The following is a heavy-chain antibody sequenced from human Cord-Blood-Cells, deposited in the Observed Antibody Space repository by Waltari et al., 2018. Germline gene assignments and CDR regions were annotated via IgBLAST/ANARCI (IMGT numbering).Heavy chain of an antibody. CDR2: IYHSGST. CDR3: AFGGYSNYVFDY. V-gene: IGHV4-38-2*02. D-gene: IGHD4-4*01. CDR1: GSSISSGSH. J-gene: IGHJ4*02. Sequence: QVQLQASGPGLVKPSETLSLTCTASGSSISSGSHWGWIRQPPGKGLEWIGSIYHSGSTYYNPSLKSRVTISVDTSKNQFSLKLSSVTAADTAVYYCAFGGYSNYVFDYWGQGTLVTVSS.